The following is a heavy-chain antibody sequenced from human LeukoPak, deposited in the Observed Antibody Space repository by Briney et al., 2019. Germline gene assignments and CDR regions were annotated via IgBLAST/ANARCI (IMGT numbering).Heavy chain of an antibody. Sequence: PGRSLRLSCAASGFTFSSYGMHWVRQAPGKGLEWVAVISYDGGNKYYADSVKGRFTISRDNSKNPLYLQMNSLRADDTAVYYCAKDFSSSGYSFDYWGQGTLVTVSS. CDR3: AKDFSSSGYSFDY. V-gene: IGHV3-30*18. CDR2: ISYDGGNK. J-gene: IGHJ4*02. CDR1: GFTFSSYG. D-gene: IGHD3-22*01.